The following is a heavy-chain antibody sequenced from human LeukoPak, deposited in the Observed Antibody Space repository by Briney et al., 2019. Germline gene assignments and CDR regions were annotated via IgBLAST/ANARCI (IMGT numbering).Heavy chain of an antibody. D-gene: IGHD1-26*01. CDR3: ARVRGGSYYDY. J-gene: IGHJ4*02. Sequence: PGGSLRLSCAASGFTFSSYGMHWVRQAPGKGLEWVAVISYDGSNKYYADSVKGRFTISRDNSKNTLYLQMNSLRAEDTAVYYCARVRGGSYYDYWGQGTLVTVSS. V-gene: IGHV3-30*03. CDR1: GFTFSSYG. CDR2: ISYDGSNK.